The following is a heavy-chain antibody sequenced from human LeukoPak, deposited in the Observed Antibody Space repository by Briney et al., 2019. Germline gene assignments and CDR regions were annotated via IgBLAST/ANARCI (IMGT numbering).Heavy chain of an antibody. CDR2: IYTSGST. V-gene: IGHV4-4*07. CDR3: ARSGVRYSSSWYLVY. D-gene: IGHD6-13*01. J-gene: IGHJ4*02. CDR1: GGSISSYY. Sequence: SETLSLTCTVSGGSISSYYWSWIRQPAGKGLEWIGRIYTSGSTNYNPSLKSRVTISVDTSKNQFSLKLSSVTAADTAVYYCARSGVRYSSSWYLVYWGQGTLVTVSS.